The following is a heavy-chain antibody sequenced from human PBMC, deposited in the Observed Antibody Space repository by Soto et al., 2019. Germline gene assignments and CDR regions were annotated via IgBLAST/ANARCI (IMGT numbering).Heavy chain of an antibody. V-gene: IGHV4-31*03. J-gene: IGHJ5*02. CDR2: IYYSGST. D-gene: IGHD3-22*01. Sequence: QVQLQESGPGLVKPSQTLSLTCTVSGGSISSGGYYWSWLRQHPGKGLEWIGYIYYSGSTYYNPSLKSRVTISVDTSKNQFSLKLSSVTAADTAVYYCARIKPTYYYDSSGYYYGGWFDPWGQGTLVTVSS. CDR1: GGSISSGGYY. CDR3: ARIKPTYYYDSSGYYYGGWFDP.